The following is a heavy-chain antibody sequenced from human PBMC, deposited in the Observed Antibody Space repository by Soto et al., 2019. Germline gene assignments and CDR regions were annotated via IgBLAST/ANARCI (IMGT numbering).Heavy chain of an antibody. D-gene: IGHD2-2*02. J-gene: IGHJ4*02. V-gene: IGHV1-69*13. Sequence: SVEVSCKASGGTFSGYSISWVLQAPGQGLEWMGEIIPMFGTSNYAQKFQGRVTITADESTSTAYMELSSLRSEDTAVYYCARGSCSSTSCYKEYYFDLWGQGTLVTVSS. CDR1: GGTFSGYS. CDR2: IIPMFGTS. CDR3: ARGSCSSTSCYKEYYFDL.